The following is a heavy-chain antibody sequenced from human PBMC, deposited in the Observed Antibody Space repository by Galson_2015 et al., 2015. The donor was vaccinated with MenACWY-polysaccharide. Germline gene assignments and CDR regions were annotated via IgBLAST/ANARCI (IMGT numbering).Heavy chain of an antibody. V-gene: IGHV3-30*18. CDR1: GFTFSSYG. Sequence: SLRLSCAASGFTFSSYGMHWVRQAPGKGLEWVAVISYDGSNKYYADSVKGRFTTSRDNSKNTLYLQMNSLRAEDMAVYYCAKDFEQFVPAVVIDYWGQGTLVTVSS. CDR2: ISYDGSNK. CDR3: AKDFEQFVPAVVIDY. J-gene: IGHJ4*02. D-gene: IGHD2-21*01.